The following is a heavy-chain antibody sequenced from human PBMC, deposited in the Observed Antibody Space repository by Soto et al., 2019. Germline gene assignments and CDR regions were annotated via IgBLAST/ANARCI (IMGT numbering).Heavy chain of an antibody. CDR2: IKGDASST. D-gene: IGHD3-10*01. CDR1: GFTFGSYW. J-gene: IGHJ5*02. CDR3: TRGGLPGSRSPNDFDP. V-gene: IGHV3-74*01. Sequence: PGGPLRVSCAASGFTFGSYWMHWGRQVPWKGLVWVSRIKGDASSTSYADSVKGRFTISRDNAKSTLYLQMNSLTADDTAVYYCTRGGLPGSRSPNDFDPLGQGNLVTVSS.